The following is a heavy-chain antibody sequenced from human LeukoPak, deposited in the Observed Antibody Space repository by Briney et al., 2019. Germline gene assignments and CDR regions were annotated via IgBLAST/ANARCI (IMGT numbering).Heavy chain of an antibody. Sequence: PSETLSLTCTVSGGSISSGGYYWSWIRQHPGKGLEWIGYIYYSGSTYYNPSLKSRVTISVDTSKNQFSLKLSSVTAADTAVYYCARDPVGHDILTGLGDWFDPWGQGTLVTVSS. CDR1: GGSISSGGYY. V-gene: IGHV4-31*03. D-gene: IGHD3-9*01. J-gene: IGHJ5*02. CDR3: ARDPVGHDILTGLGDWFDP. CDR2: IYYSGST.